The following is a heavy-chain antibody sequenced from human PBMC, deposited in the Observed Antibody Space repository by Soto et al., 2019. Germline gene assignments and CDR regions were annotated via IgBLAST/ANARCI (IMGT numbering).Heavy chain of an antibody. CDR1: GFTFSDYY. Sequence: PGGSLRLSCAASGFTFSDYYMSWIRQAPGKGLEWVSYISSSGSTIYYADSVKGRFTISRDNAKNSLYLQMNSLRAEDTAVYYCARARSIAAPRYYYYMDVWGKGTTVTVSS. J-gene: IGHJ6*03. CDR3: ARARSIAAPRYYYYMDV. V-gene: IGHV3-11*01. CDR2: ISSSGSTI. D-gene: IGHD6-6*01.